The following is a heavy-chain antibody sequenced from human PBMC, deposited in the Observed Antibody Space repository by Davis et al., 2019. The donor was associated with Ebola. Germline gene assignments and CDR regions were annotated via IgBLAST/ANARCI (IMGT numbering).Heavy chain of an antibody. Sequence: SVKVSCKASGGTFSSYAISWVRQAPGQGLEWMGGIIPILGIANYAQKFQGRVTITADESTSTAYMELSSLRSEDTAVYYCARSMFSGYDLDAFDIWGQGTMVTVSS. CDR3: ARSMFSGYDLDAFDI. J-gene: IGHJ3*02. D-gene: IGHD5-12*01. V-gene: IGHV1-69*10. CDR1: GGTFSSYA. CDR2: IIPILGIA.